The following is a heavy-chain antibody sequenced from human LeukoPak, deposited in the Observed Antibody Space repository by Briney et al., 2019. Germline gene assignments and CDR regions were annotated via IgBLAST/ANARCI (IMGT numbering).Heavy chain of an antibody. J-gene: IGHJ3*02. D-gene: IGHD3-22*01. Sequence: PGGSLRLSCATSGFTFSSYGMHWVRQAPGKGLEWVAVIWYDGSNKHYADSVKGRFTISRDNSKNTLYLQMNSLRAEDTAVYYCAREYYYDSSLAFDIWGQGTMVTVSS. V-gene: IGHV3-33*01. CDR2: IWYDGSNK. CDR3: AREYYYDSSLAFDI. CDR1: GFTFSSYG.